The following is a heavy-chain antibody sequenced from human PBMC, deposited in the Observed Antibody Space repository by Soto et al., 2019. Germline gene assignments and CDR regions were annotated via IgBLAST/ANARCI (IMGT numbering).Heavy chain of an antibody. J-gene: IGHJ4*02. Sequence: ESLKISCKGSGYSFTSYWIIWFRQMPGKGLEWMGRIDPSDSYTNYSPSFQGHVTISADKSISTAYLQWSSLKASDTAMYYCARLKVGAAPAQLYYWGQGTLVTVSS. D-gene: IGHD1-26*01. CDR2: IDPSDSYT. CDR1: GYSFTSYW. V-gene: IGHV5-10-1*01. CDR3: ARLKVGAAPAQLYY.